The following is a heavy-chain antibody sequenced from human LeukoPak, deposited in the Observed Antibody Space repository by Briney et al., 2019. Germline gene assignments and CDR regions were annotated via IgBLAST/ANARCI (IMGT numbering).Heavy chain of an antibody. CDR1: GYTFTSFD. CDR2: MNPNSGNT. CDR3: ARVDYSGSGSYYGNWFDP. D-gene: IGHD3-10*01. J-gene: IGHJ5*02. V-gene: IGHV1-8*01. Sequence: ASVKVSCKASGYTFTSFDINWVRQAPGQGLEWMGWMNPNSGNTGYAQKFQGRVTMTRSTSISTAYMELSGLGSGDTAVYYCARVDYSGSGSYYGNWFDPWGQGTLVTVSS.